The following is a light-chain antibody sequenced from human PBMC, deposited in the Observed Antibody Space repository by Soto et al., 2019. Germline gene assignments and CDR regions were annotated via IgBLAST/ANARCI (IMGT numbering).Light chain of an antibody. CDR1: QSVSRSS. V-gene: IGKV3-20*01. CDR3: QLYGSSPPYT. Sequence: EMVLTQSPGTLSLSPGERATLSCRASQSVSRSSLAWYQQRPGQPPRLLIFTASSRATGTPDRFSGSGSGTDFTLTISRLEPEDFAVYYCQLYGSSPPYTFGPGTKLEI. CDR2: TAS. J-gene: IGKJ2*01.